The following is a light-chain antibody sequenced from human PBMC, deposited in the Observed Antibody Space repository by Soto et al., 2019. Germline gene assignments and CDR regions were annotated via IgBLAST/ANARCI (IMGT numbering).Light chain of an antibody. CDR3: CSYADGSIYF. J-gene: IGLJ1*01. V-gene: IGLV2-14*03. CDR2: YVD. Sequence: QSALTQPASVSGSPGQSITISCTGTSRDVGAYDYVSWYLQYPDKAPQLLIYYVDHRPSGVSSRFSGSKSGNPASLTISGLQAEDEGDYYCCSYADGSIYFFGTGTQLTVL. CDR1: SRDVGAYDY.